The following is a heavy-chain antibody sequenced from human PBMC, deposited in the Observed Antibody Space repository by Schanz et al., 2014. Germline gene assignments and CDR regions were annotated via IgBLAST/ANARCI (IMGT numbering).Heavy chain of an antibody. J-gene: IGHJ4*02. CDR2: IGSSSSFI. V-gene: IGHV3-48*02. D-gene: IGHD2-2*01. Sequence: EVQLVESGGCLVQPGGSLRLSCVASGFTLSSYNMNWVRQAPGKGLEWISNIGSSSSFIYYADSVKGRFTISRDNAKNSVYLQMNSLRDEDTAVYYCARDAGYCRQTTCYSYYFDYWGQGTLVTVPS. CDR1: GFTLSSYN. CDR3: ARDAGYCRQTTCYSYYFDY.